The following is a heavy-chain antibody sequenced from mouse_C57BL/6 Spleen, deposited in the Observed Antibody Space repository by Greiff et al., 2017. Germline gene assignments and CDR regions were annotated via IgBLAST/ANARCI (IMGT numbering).Heavy chain of an antibody. D-gene: IGHD1-1*02. Sequence: QVQLQQPGAELVKPGASVKLSCKASGYTFTSYWMHWVKQRPGQGLEWIGMIHPNSGSTNYNEKFKSKATLTVDKSSSTAYMQLSSLTSEDSAVXDGEREERKDETWWEEGGKGKRGTGSA. J-gene: IGHJ3*01. CDR2: IHPNSGST. CDR3: EREERKDETWWEE. CDR1: GYTFTSYW. V-gene: IGHV1-64*01.